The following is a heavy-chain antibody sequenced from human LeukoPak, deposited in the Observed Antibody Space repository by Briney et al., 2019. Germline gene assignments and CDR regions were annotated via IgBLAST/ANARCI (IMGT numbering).Heavy chain of an antibody. CDR2: IYYSGST. CDR1: GGSISSYY. J-gene: IGHJ5*02. Sequence: PSETLSLTCTVSGGSISSYYWSWIRQPPGKGLEWIGYIYYSGSTNYNPSLKSRVTLSVDTSKNQFSLKLSSVTAADTAVYYCARDRTLNYYDSSGYYYKDNWFDPWGQGTLVTVSS. CDR3: ARDRTLNYYDSSGYYYKDNWFDP. V-gene: IGHV4-59*12. D-gene: IGHD3-22*01.